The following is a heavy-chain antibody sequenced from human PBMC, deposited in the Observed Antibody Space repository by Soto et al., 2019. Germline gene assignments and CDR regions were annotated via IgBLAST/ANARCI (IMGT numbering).Heavy chain of an antibody. CDR2: IYYSGST. CDR3: ARALILTGYYIHGAFDI. CDR1: GGSISSYY. V-gene: IGHV4-59*01. D-gene: IGHD3-9*01. J-gene: IGHJ3*02. Sequence: SETLSLTCTVSGGSISSYYWSWIRQPPGKGLEWIGYIYYSGSTNYNPSLKSRVTISVDTSKNQFSLKLSSVTAADTAVYYCARALILTGYYIHGAFDIWGQGTMVTVSS.